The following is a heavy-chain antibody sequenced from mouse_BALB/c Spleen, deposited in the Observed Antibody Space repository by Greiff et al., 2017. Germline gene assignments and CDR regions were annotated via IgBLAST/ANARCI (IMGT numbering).Heavy chain of an antibody. J-gene: IGHJ3*01. CDR1: GFSLTSYD. D-gene: IGHD3-2*01. CDR3: VSSTARASWFAY. Sequence: QVQLQQSGPGLVAPSQSLSITCTVSGFSLTSYDISWIRQPPGKGLEWLGVIWTGGGTNYNSAFMSRLSISKDNSKSQVFLKMNSLQTDDTAIYYCVSSTARASWFAYWGQGTLVTVSA. CDR2: IWTGGGT. V-gene: IGHV2-9-2*01.